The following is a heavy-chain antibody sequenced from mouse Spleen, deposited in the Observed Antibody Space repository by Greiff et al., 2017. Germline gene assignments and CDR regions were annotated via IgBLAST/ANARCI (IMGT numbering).Heavy chain of an antibody. Sequence: DVMLVESGGGLVKPGGSLKLSCAASGFTFSSYAMSWVRQTPEKRLEWVATISSGGSYTYYPDSVKGRFTISRDNAKNTLYLQMSSLRSEDTAMYYCARYYGTVFDYWGQGTTLTVSS. CDR1: GFTFSSYA. CDR3: ARYYGTVFDY. V-gene: IGHV5-9-1*01. J-gene: IGHJ2*01. CDR2: ISSGGSYT. D-gene: IGHD1-1*01.